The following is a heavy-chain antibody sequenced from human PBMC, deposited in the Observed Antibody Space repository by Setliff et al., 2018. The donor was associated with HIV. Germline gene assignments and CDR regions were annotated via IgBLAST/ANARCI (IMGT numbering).Heavy chain of an antibody. V-gene: IGHV4-61*09. Sequence: PSETLSLTCTVSGGSISSGTYYWSWIRQPAGKGLEWIGHIYTSGSTNYNPSLKSRVTRSVDTSKNQFSLKLSSVTAADTAVYYCARGLSSGWYGYWYFDLWGRGTLVTVSS. CDR2: IYTSGST. CDR1: GGSISSGTYY. CDR3: ARGLSSGWYGYWYFDL. D-gene: IGHD6-19*01. J-gene: IGHJ2*01.